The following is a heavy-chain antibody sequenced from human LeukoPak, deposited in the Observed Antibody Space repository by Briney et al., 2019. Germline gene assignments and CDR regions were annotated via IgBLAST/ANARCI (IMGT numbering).Heavy chain of an antibody. CDR2: IGESGGYT. Sequence: GGSLRLSCAASGFTFSSSAMGWVRQVPEKGLEWVSSIGESGGYTYYADSVKGRFAISRDNSKNTLYLQMNSLRAEDTAVYYCAKDRGNYYDSSGGLYWGQGTLVTVSS. V-gene: IGHV3-23*01. CDR3: AKDRGNYYDSSGGLY. CDR1: GFTFSSSA. J-gene: IGHJ4*02. D-gene: IGHD3-22*01.